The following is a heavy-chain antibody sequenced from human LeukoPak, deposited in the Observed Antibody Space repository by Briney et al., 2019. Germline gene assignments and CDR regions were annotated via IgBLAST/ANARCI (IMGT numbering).Heavy chain of an antibody. J-gene: IGHJ4*02. CDR2: VSGSGGTT. D-gene: IGHD3-16*02. CDR3: AKDRYDYVWGSYRYTPPDY. V-gene: IGHV3-23*01. CDR1: GFTFSSYA. Sequence: GGSLRLSCAASGFTFSSYAMSWVRQAPGKGLEWVSGVSGSGGTTYYADSVKGRFTISRDNSKNTLYLQMSSLRAEDTAVYYCAKDRYDYVWGSYRYTPPDYWGQGTLVTVSS.